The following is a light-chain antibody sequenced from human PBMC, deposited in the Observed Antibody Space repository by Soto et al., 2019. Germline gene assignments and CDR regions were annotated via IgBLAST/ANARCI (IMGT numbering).Light chain of an antibody. V-gene: IGKV1-5*01. CDR1: QSISGW. CDR2: DVS. Sequence: SQRTQSPSPLSASVGDRVTITCRASQSISGWLAWYQQKPGKAPKLLIYDVSSLESGVPSMFSGSGSGTEFTLAISSLQPDEFATYYCQQYNSYPWTVGQGTKV. CDR3: QQYNSYPWT. J-gene: IGKJ1*01.